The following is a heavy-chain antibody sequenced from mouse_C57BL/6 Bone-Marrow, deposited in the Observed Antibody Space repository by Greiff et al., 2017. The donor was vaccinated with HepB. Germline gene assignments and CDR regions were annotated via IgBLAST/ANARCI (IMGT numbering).Heavy chain of an antibody. CDR1: GFTFSSYA. CDR3: ARGYYGSSYAWFAY. Sequence: EVMLVESGGGLVKPGGSLKLSCAASGFTFSSYAMSWVRQTPEKRLEWVATISDGGSYTYYPDNVKGRFTISRDNAKNNLYLQMSHLKSEDTAMYYCARGYYGSSYAWFAYWGQGTLVTVSA. D-gene: IGHD1-1*01. V-gene: IGHV5-4*03. J-gene: IGHJ3*01. CDR2: ISDGGSYT.